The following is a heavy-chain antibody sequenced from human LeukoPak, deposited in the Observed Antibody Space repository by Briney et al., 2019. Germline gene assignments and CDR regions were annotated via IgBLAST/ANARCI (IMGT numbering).Heavy chain of an antibody. J-gene: IGHJ4*02. CDR3: VRQGTNSGYYLLDY. CDR2: VAHKGPTVYSPTLNR. D-gene: IGHD3-22*01. V-gene: IGHV4-34*01. CDR1: GAALSEYY. Sequence: SETLSLTCAVYGAALSEYYWSWIRQSPGKGLEWIGEVAHKGPTVYSPTLNRKYNPSFKSRVTMSVDPSKNQFSLKLTSVTVADTATYYCVRQGTNSGYYLLDYWGQGRLVIVSS.